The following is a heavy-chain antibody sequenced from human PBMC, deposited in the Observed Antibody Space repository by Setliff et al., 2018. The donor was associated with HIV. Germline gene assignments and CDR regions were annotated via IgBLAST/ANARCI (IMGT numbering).Heavy chain of an antibody. V-gene: IGHV3-30*02. CDR3: VKKSPYCNIGRCPPDAFDN. CDR1: GFTFSNNN. Sequence: PGGSLRLSCAASGFTFSNNNMHWVRQTPGKGLEWVACIQYDGDTKYYADSVRDRYIISRDNSQSTVSLQMNSLRAEDTAMYYCVKKSPYCNIGRCPPDAFDNWGQGTMVTVSS. CDR2: IQYDGDTK. D-gene: IGHD2-15*01. J-gene: IGHJ3*02.